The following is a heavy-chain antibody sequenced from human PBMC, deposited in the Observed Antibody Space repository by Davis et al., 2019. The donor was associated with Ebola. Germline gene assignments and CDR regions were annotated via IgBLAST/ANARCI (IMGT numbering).Heavy chain of an antibody. Sequence: PSETLSLTCTVSGGSISSYYWSWIRQPAGKGLEWIGRIYTSGSTNYNPSLKSRVTMSVDTSKNQFSLKLSSVTAADTAVYYCARRTSSWYEGEFDYWGQGTLVTVSS. CDR2: IYTSGST. CDR1: GGSISSYY. J-gene: IGHJ4*02. V-gene: IGHV4-4*07. CDR3: ARRTSSWYEGEFDY. D-gene: IGHD6-13*01.